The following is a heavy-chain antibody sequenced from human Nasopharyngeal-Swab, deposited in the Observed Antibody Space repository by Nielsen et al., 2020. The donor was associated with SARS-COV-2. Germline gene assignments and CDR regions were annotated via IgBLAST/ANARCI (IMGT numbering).Heavy chain of an antibody. CDR2: ISGSGGST. CDR3: ATPGTRCSGDTCNMWVFDY. V-gene: IGHV3-23*01. Sequence: GGSLRLSCAASGFTFSSYSMNWVRQAPGKGLEWVSSISGSGGSTYYADSVKGRFTISRDNSKNTLYLQMHSLRAEDTAVYYCATPGTRCSGDTCNMWVFDYWGQGTLVTVSS. J-gene: IGHJ4*02. D-gene: IGHD2-15*01. CDR1: GFTFSSYS.